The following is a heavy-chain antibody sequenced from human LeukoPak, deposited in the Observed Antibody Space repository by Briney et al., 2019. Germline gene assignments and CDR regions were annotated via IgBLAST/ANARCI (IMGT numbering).Heavy chain of an antibody. CDR3: TKWSGFGND. CDR2: ISDSGDST. Sequence: GGSLRLSCAASGFTFSSYSLTWVRQTPGKGLEWVSGISDSGDSTYYADSVKGRFTISRDNSRNTLYLEMNSLRAEDTAVYYCTKWSGFGNDWGQGTLVTVSS. D-gene: IGHD3-10*01. V-gene: IGHV3-23*01. J-gene: IGHJ4*02. CDR1: GFTFSSYS.